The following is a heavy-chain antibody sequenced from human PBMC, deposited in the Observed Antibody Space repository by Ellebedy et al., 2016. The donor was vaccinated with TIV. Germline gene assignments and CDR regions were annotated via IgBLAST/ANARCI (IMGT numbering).Heavy chain of an antibody. D-gene: IGHD1-1*01. J-gene: IGHJ4*02. CDR2: IIPIFGTI. V-gene: IGHV1-69*13. CDR3: AGGSDTTVFRTLDY. Sequence: ASVKVSCXASGDSLDRYAISWVRQAPGQGPEWMGGIIPIFGTINYAEKFQGRVTITADESSSTVYMDLSSLRSDDTAVYFCAGGSDTTVFRTLDYWGQGTLVTVSS. CDR1: GDSLDRYA.